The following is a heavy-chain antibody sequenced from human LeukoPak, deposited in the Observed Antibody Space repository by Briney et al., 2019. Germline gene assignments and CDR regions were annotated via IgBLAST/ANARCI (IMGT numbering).Heavy chain of an antibody. Sequence: GGSLRLSCAASGFTFSSHSMNWVRQAPGKGLEWISYIDSVSSTIYYADSVKGRFTISRDNAKNSLWLQMNSLRAEDTAVYYCARGYNYGYSALWGQGTLVTVSS. V-gene: IGHV3-48*01. CDR3: ARGYNYGYSAL. CDR2: IDSVSSTI. J-gene: IGHJ4*02. D-gene: IGHD5-18*01. CDR1: GFTFSSHS.